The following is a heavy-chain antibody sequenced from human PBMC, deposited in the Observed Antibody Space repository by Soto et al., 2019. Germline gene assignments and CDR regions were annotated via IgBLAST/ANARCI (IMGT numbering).Heavy chain of an antibody. CDR3: ARWVGGSMYDNSGKYDS. CDR1: GFIFSGSG. Sequence: QVQLVESGGGVVQPGRSLRLTCAASGFIFSGSGMHWVRQAPGKGLEWVALVSKDGIRKYYGDSVKGRFTISRDNAENTLYLQMNSLRAEDTAVYYCARWVGGSMYDNSGKYDSWGQGTRVTVSS. V-gene: IGHV3-30*03. CDR2: VSKDGIRK. D-gene: IGHD3-22*01. J-gene: IGHJ5*01.